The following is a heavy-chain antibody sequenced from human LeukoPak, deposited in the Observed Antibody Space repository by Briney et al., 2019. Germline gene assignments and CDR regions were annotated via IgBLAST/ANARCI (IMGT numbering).Heavy chain of an antibody. D-gene: IGHD6-13*01. CDR2: ISSSGSTI. Sequence: PGGSLRLSCAASGFTFSDYYMSWVRQAPGKGLEWVSYISSSGSTIYYADSVKGRFTISRDNAKNSLYLQMNSLRAEDTAVYYCARGSSQQLVRGRDKDYFDYWGQGTLVTVSS. J-gene: IGHJ4*02. CDR3: ARGSSQQLVRGRDKDYFDY. CDR1: GFTFSDYY. V-gene: IGHV3-11*04.